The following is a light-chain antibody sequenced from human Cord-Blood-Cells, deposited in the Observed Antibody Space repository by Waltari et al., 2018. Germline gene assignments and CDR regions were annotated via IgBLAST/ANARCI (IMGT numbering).Light chain of an antibody. Sequence: DLVMIQSPDSLAVSLGERAANNCKSSQSVLYSSNNKNYLAWYQQKPGQPPKLLIYWASTRESGVPDRFSGSGSGTDFTLTISSLQVEDVAVYYCQQYYSTPRTFGQGTKVEIK. CDR3: QQYYSTPRT. J-gene: IGKJ1*01. CDR2: WAS. V-gene: IGKV4-1*01. CDR1: QSVLYSSNNKNY.